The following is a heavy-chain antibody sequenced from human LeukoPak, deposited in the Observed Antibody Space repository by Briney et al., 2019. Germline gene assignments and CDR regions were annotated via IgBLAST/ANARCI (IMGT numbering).Heavy chain of an antibody. CDR3: ARDSGPYDPDY. CDR1: GYTFTSYY. J-gene: IGHJ4*02. CDR2: IIPIFGTA. V-gene: IGHV1-69*13. D-gene: IGHD3-22*01. Sequence: SVKVSCKASGYTFTSYYIHWVRQAPGQGLEWMGGIIPIFGTANYAQKFQGRVTITADESTSTAYMELSSLRSEDAAVYYCARDSGPYDPDYWGQGTLVTVSS.